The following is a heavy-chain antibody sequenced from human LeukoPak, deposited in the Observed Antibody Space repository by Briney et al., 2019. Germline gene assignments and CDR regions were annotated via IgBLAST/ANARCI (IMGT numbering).Heavy chain of an antibody. J-gene: IGHJ6*02. D-gene: IGHD2-15*01. CDR2: TAGAEDVI. CDR3: ANYIQRPPGMDV. CDR1: GLTFSDSR. Sequence: GGSLRLSCAVSGLTFSDSRMIWVRQAPEKRLEWVAVTAGAEDVIQYADSVKGRFTISTDNSKNTVYLQMNSLRAEDTALYFCANYIQRPPGMDVWGQGTMVTVSS. V-gene: IGHV3-23*01.